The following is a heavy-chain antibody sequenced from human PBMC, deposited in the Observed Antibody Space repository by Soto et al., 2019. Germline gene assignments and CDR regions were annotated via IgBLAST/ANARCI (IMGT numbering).Heavy chain of an antibody. V-gene: IGHV3-30-3*01. Sequence: QVQLVESGGGVVKPGRSLRLSCAASGFTFSSYNMHWVRQAPGKGLEWVAFISFDGNNKYYADSVKDRFTVSRDNSKNTLYVQMNGLRTEDTALYYCGRDRRFGNGYSLGFDYWGQGTLVTVSS. CDR3: GRDRRFGNGYSLGFDY. J-gene: IGHJ4*02. D-gene: IGHD3-16*01. CDR1: GFTFSSYN. CDR2: ISFDGNNK.